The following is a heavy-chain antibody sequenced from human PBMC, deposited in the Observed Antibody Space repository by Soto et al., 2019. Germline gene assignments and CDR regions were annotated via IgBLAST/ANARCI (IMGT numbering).Heavy chain of an antibody. J-gene: IGHJ4*02. Sequence: EVQLLESGGGLVQPGGSLRLSCAASGFTFSHYAMSWVRQAPGKRLEWVSTIRGGDGSTYYADSVKGRFTISRDNSKNTLYLQMSSLRAEDTAVYYCAKKYHYGSGSYLYYFDYWGQGTLVTVSS. V-gene: IGHV3-23*01. CDR2: IRGGDGST. D-gene: IGHD3-10*01. CDR1: GFTFSHYA. CDR3: AKKYHYGSGSYLYYFDY.